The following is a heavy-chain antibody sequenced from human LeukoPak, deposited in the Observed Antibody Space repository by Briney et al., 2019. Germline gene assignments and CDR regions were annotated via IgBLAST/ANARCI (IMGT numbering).Heavy chain of an antibody. J-gene: IGHJ4*02. D-gene: IGHD3-3*01. CDR3: ARHDFWSGFDY. CDR1: GRSIDNYY. V-gene: IGHV4-59*08. Sequence: PETLSLTCTVSGRSIDNYYWGWIRQSPGKGLEYIAYIFYNGRTNYNLSLKSRVTISVDTSKNQFSLKLNYVTAADTAVYYCARHDFWSGFDYWGQGALVTVSS. CDR2: IFYNGRT.